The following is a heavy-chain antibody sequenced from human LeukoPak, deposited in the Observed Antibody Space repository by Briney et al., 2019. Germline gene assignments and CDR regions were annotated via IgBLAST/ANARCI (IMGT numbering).Heavy chain of an antibody. D-gene: IGHD1-26*01. Sequence: GASVKVSCKASGYTFTTYYVHWVRQAPGQGLEWMGIIFPSDGSTSYAQKFQGRVTMTRDTSTSPVYMELNSLRSEDTAVYYCARDISSGSHTWFDPWGQGTLVTVSS. V-gene: IGHV1-46*01. J-gene: IGHJ5*02. CDR1: GYTFTTYY. CDR2: IFPSDGST. CDR3: ARDISSGSHTWFDP.